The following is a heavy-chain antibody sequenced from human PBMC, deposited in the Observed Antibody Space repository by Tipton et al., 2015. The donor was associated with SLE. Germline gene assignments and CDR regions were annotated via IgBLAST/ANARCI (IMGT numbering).Heavy chain of an antibody. CDR1: GGSISRYY. CDR3: ARVAAAGAPTDAFDI. Sequence: TLSLTCTVSGGSISRYYWSWIRQPAGKGLEWIGRIYTSGSTNYNPSLKSRVTMSVDTSKNQFSLKLSSVTAADTAVYYCARVAAAGAPTDAFDIWGQGTMVTVSS. V-gene: IGHV4-4*07. CDR2: IYTSGST. D-gene: IGHD6-13*01. J-gene: IGHJ3*02.